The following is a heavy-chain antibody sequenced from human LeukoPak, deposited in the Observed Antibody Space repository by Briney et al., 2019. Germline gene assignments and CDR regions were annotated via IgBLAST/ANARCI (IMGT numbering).Heavy chain of an antibody. V-gene: IGHV1-3*01. J-gene: IGHJ4*02. CDR2: INAGNGNT. CDR3: ARDDAYTSTFWDY. CDR1: GYTFTSYA. D-gene: IGHD6-13*01. Sequence: GASVKVSCKASGYTFTSYAMHWVRQAPGQRLGWMGWINAGNGNTKYSQKFQGRVTVTRDTSASTAYMELSGLRSEDTAVYYCARDDAYTSTFWDYWGQGTLVTVSS.